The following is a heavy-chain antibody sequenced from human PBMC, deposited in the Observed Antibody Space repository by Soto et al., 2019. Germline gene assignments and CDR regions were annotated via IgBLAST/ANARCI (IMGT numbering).Heavy chain of an antibody. CDR1: GGSMSSGIYY. D-gene: IGHD4-17*01. CDR2: TSYGGTT. CDR3: ATMGTPVTGLHYFDH. V-gene: IGHV4-30-4*01. J-gene: IGHJ4*02. Sequence: QVQLQESGPGLVKPSQTLSLTCTVSGGSMSSGIYYWSWIRQPPGKGLECIGFTSYGGTTYYNTSLWSRVSMSVDTSKNQFSLHVNSVTAADTAVYYCATMGTPVTGLHYFDHWGQGTLVTVSS.